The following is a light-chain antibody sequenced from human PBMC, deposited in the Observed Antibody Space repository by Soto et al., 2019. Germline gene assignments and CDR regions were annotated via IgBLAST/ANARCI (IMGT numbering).Light chain of an antibody. Sequence: DIQMTQSPSFVSASVGDTITITCRAAQSISNWLAWYQHKPGRAPKLLIYAASTLQSGVPGRFSGRGSGTDFTLTISGLQPEDYATYYCQHANSFPHTFGPGTKVDVK. CDR2: AAS. V-gene: IGKV1-12*01. J-gene: IGKJ3*01. CDR1: QSISNW. CDR3: QHANSFPHT.